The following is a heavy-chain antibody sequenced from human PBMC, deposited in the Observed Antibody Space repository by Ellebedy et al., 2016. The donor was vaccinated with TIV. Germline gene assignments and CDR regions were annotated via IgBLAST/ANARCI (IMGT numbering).Heavy chain of an antibody. V-gene: IGHV4-39*01. D-gene: IGHD2-2*01. CDR1: GGSISGTYTSYY. J-gene: IGHJ6*02. CDR2: IYDSARP. CDR3: ARYRSGIVVVPDHYGMDV. Sequence: SETLSLTXNVSGGSISGTYTSYYWGWIRQPPGKGLEWIGSIYDSARPHYNPSLKSRVTISVDTSKNQFSLKLSSVTAADTAVYYCARYRSGIVVVPDHYGMDVWGQGTTVTVSS.